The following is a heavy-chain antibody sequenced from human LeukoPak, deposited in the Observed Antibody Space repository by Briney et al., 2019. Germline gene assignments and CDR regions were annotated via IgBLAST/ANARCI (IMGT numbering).Heavy chain of an antibody. CDR3: AKVNWCELLSSYYFDY. V-gene: IGHV3-23*01. Sequence: GGSLRLSCAASGFTFSSYAMSWVRQAPGKGLEWVPAISGSGGSTYYADSVKGRFTISRDNSKNTLYLQMNSLRAEDTAVYYCAKVNWCELLSSYYFDYWGQGTLVIVSS. CDR1: GFTFSSYA. D-gene: IGHD1-26*01. CDR2: ISGSGGST. J-gene: IGHJ4*02.